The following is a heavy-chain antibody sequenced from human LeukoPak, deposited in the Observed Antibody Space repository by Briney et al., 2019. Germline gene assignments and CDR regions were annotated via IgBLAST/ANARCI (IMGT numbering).Heavy chain of an antibody. J-gene: IGHJ4*02. CDR3: VKDRGDYGGDPGYFDY. CDR1: GGSISSSSYY. V-gene: IGHV4-39*07. D-gene: IGHD4-23*01. Sequence: SETLSLTCTVSGGSISSSSYYWGWIRQPPGKGLEWIGSIYYSGSTYYNPSLKGRLSISVGTSKNQFSLRLNSVTAADTAVYYCVKDRGDYGGDPGYFDYWGQGTHVTVSS. CDR2: IYYSGST.